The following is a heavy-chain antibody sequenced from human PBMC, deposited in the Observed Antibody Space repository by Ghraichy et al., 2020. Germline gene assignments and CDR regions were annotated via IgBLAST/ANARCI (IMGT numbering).Heavy chain of an antibody. J-gene: IGHJ4*02. CDR1: GFTFSTYA. CDR2: ISVTGVST. Sequence: GESLNISCAASGFTFSTYAMSWVRQAPGKGLEWVSTISVTGVSTYYAASVKGRFTISRDNSQNTLYLQMNSLRAEDTAVYYCAKPAGVYAHDYWGQGTLVTVSS. V-gene: IGHV3-23*01. CDR3: AKPAGVYAHDY. D-gene: IGHD5/OR15-5a*01.